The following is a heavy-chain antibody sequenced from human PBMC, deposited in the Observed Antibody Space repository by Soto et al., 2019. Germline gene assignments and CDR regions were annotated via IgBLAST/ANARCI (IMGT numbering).Heavy chain of an antibody. CDR2: ISFDGSKK. CDR3: ARGVFYYYGSSGYSPDY. D-gene: IGHD3-22*01. Sequence: QVQLVESGAGVVQPGRSLRLSCEGSGFTSSSYVMHWVRQAPGKGLEWVALISFDGSKKNYADSVKGRFTISRDNSKNMMYLQMNSLRPEDTAVYYCARGVFYYYGSSGYSPDYWGQGTLVTVSS. J-gene: IGHJ4*02. V-gene: IGHV3-30-3*01. CDR1: GFTSSSYV.